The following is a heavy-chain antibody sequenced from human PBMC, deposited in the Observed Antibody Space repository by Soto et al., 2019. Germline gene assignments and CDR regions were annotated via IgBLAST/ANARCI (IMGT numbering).Heavy chain of an antibody. CDR2: IKQDGSEI. Sequence: GGSLRLSCAASGFTFSRYWMTWVRQAPGKGLEWVANIKQDGSEIYYVDSVKGRFTISRDNAENSLYLQLNSLRAEDTAVYYCARDPVCSGGSCYDYWGQGTLVTVSS. V-gene: IGHV3-7*01. D-gene: IGHD2-15*01. CDR1: GFTFSRYW. J-gene: IGHJ4*02. CDR3: ARDPVCSGGSCYDY.